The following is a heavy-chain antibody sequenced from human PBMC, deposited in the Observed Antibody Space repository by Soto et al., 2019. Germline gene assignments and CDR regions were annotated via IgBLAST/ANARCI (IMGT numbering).Heavy chain of an antibody. CDR1: GGTFSTYA. V-gene: IGHV1-69*13. CDR3: ARAAYSYGTAYLSYYYGMDV. D-gene: IGHD5-18*01. CDR2: IIPIFGTA. J-gene: IGHJ6*02. Sequence: ASVKVSCKASGGTFSTYAINWVRQAPGQGLEWVGGIIPIFGTANYAQKFQGRVTITADESTSTAYMELSSLRSEDTAVYYCARAAYSYGTAYLSYYYGMDVWGQGTTVTV.